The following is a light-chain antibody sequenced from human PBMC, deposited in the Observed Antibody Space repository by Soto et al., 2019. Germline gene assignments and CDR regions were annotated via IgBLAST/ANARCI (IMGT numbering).Light chain of an antibody. CDR1: SSDVGGYNY. V-gene: IGLV2-14*03. J-gene: IGLJ2*01. CDR2: GVS. CDR3: NSYASVNSPVL. Sequence: QSALTQPASLSGSPGQSITISCTGTSSDVGGYNYVSWYQQHPGKALRLMIYGVSNRPLGVSYRFSGSKSGNTASLTISGLQSEDEADYYCNSYASVNSPVLFGGGTKVTVL.